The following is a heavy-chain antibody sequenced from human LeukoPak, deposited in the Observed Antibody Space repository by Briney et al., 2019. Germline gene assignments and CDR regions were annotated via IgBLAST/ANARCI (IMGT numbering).Heavy chain of an antibody. Sequence: GGSLRLSCAASGFTFSSYEMNWVRQAPGKGLEWVSYISSSGSTIYYADSVKGRFTISRDNAKNSLYLQMNSLRAEDTAVYYCAGAHSRDIVVVPAASRGIYYYGMDVWGKGTTVTVSS. CDR1: GFTFSSYE. J-gene: IGHJ6*04. V-gene: IGHV3-48*03. D-gene: IGHD2-2*01. CDR3: AGAHSRDIVVVPAASRGIYYYGMDV. CDR2: ISSSGSTI.